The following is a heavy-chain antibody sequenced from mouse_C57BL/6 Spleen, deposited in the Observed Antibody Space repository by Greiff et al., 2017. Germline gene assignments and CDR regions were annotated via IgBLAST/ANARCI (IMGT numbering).Heavy chain of an antibody. V-gene: IGHV1-15*01. J-gene: IGHJ2*01. Sequence: QVQLQQSGAELVRPGASVTLSCKASGYTFTDYEMHWVKQTPVHGLEWIGAIDPETGGTAYNQKFKGKAILTADKSSSTAYMELRSLTSEDSAVYYCTKNLADYFDYWGQGTTLTVSS. CDR3: TKNLADYFDY. CDR2: IDPETGGT. D-gene: IGHD6-1*01. CDR1: GYTFTDYE.